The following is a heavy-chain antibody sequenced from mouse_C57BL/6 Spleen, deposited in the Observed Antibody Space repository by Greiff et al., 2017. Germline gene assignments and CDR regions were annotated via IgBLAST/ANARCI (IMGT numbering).Heavy chain of an antibody. CDR3: ARHAYCGSSYVEFAY. J-gene: IGHJ3*01. CDR1: GYTFTEYT. Sequence: VMLVESGAELVKPGASVKLSCKASGYTFTEYTIHWVKQRSGQGLEWIGWFYPGSGSIKYNEKFKDKATLTADKSSSTVYMELSRLTSEDSAVYFCARHAYCGSSYVEFAYWGQGTLVTVSA. CDR2: FYPGSGSI. D-gene: IGHD1-1*01. V-gene: IGHV1-62-2*01.